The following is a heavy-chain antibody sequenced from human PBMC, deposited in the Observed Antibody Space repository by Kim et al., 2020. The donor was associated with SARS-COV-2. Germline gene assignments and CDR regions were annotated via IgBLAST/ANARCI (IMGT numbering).Heavy chain of an antibody. V-gene: IGHV3-7*04. J-gene: IGHJ4*02. CDR3: TKGSHIDD. CDR2: GSEK. Sequence: GSEKHYVDSVKGRFTISRDNGKKSLYLEMSSLRAEDTAVYYCTKGSHIDDWGQGTLVTVSS. D-gene: IGHD3-10*01.